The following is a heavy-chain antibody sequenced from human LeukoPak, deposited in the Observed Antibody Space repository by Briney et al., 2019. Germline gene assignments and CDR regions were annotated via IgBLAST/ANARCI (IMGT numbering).Heavy chain of an antibody. D-gene: IGHD2-2*01. CDR2: FDLSDSYT. V-gene: IGHV5-10-1*01. CDR3: ARHPDIVVVPADDWFDP. Sequence: GESLKISCKGSGYSFTSYWSSWVRQMHGKGLGWRGRFDLSDSYTNYSPSFQGHVTISADKSISTAYLQWSSLKASDTAMYYCARHPDIVVVPADDWFDPWGQGTLVTVSS. CDR1: GYSFTSYW. J-gene: IGHJ5*02.